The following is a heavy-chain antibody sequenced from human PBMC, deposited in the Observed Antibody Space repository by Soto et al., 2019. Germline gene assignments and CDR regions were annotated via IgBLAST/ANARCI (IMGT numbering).Heavy chain of an antibody. CDR1: GYTFTGYY. D-gene: IGHD5-12*01. CDR3: ARLRGYSGYDSDNWFDP. V-gene: IGHV1-69*02. J-gene: IGHJ5*02. Sequence: SVKVSCKASGYTFTGYYMHWVRQAPGQGLEWMGRIIPISGIANYAQKFQGRVTITADKSTSTAYMELSSLRSEDTAVYYCARLRGYSGYDSDNWFDPWGQGTLVTVSS. CDR2: IIPISGIA.